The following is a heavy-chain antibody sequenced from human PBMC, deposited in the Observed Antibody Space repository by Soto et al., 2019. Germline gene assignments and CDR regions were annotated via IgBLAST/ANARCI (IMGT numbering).Heavy chain of an antibody. CDR3: ARDDVRCDGGRCYGLPLDV. Sequence: EVQLVESGGGLVQPGGSLRLSCAASGFTVSSKYMSWVRQAPGKGLEWVSLIQSGGPTYYADSVKGRFTISRDTSENTVHLQMDSLRAEDTVVYYCARDDVRCDGGRCYGLPLDVWGKGTTVTVSS. D-gene: IGHD2-15*01. V-gene: IGHV3-66*01. CDR2: IQSGGPT. CDR1: GFTVSSKY. J-gene: IGHJ6*04.